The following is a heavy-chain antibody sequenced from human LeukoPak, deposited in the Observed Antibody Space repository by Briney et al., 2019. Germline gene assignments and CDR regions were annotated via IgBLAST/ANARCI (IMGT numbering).Heavy chain of an antibody. CDR3: AREGGAHYYDSSGYSH. V-gene: IGHV3-7*01. Sequence: QPGGSLRLSCAASGFTFSSYWMGWVRQAPGKGLEWVANIKTDGYDKYYVDSLKGRFTISRDNAKNSLYLQMNSLRAEDTAVYYCAREGGAHYYDSSGYSHWGQGTLVTVSS. CDR2: IKTDGYDK. CDR1: GFTFSSYW. J-gene: IGHJ4*02. D-gene: IGHD3-22*01.